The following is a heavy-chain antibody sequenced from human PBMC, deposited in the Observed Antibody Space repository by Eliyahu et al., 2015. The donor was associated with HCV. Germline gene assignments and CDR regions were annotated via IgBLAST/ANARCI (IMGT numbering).Heavy chain of an antibody. V-gene: IGHV4-39*01. J-gene: IGHJ6*02. CDR3: ARLRYGSGSYVPDSYGMDV. D-gene: IGHD3-10*01. CDR1: GGXVSXDSYY. CDR2: IFQSEIT. Sequence: QLQLQESGPGLXKSSETLSLXCXXSGGXVSXDSYYWGWIRQPPGKGLEWIGSIFQSEITYYKPSLKSRVNISGDTSKNQFSLKLRSVTAADTAVYYCARLRYGSGSYVPDSYGMDVWGQGTTVTVSS.